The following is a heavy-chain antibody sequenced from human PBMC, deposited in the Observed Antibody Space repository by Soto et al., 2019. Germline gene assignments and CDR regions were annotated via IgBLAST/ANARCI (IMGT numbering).Heavy chain of an antibody. CDR2: ISYDGSNK. CDR3: ARDTGYSYGFPPYASDI. J-gene: IGHJ3*02. D-gene: IGHD5-18*01. Sequence: QVQLVESGGGVVQPGRSLRLSCAASGFTFSSYAMHWVRQAPGKGLEWVAVISYDGSNKYYADSVKGRFTISRDNSKNPLYLQMNSLSAEDTAVYYCARDTGYSYGFPPYASDIWGQGTMVTVSS. V-gene: IGHV3-30-3*01. CDR1: GFTFSSYA.